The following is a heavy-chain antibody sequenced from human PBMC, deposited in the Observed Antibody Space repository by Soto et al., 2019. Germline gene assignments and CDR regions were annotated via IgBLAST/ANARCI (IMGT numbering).Heavy chain of an antibody. CDR2: IHLNSGGT. D-gene: IGHD2-21*01. V-gene: IGHV1-2*02. J-gene: IGHJ6*02. Sequence: GASVKVSCKASGYTFTGYYVHWVRQAPGHGLEWLGWIHLNSGGTNYAQSFQGRVTMTRDMSVSTVYMEMSGLSSDDTADYSCSSPRAFSYSYFYFFTLDFWGQGTTVTVSS. CDR3: SSPRAFSYSYFYFFTLDF. CDR1: GYTFTGYY.